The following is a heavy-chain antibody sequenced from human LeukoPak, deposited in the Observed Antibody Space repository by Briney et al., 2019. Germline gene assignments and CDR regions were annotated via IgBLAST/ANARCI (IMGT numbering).Heavy chain of an antibody. D-gene: IGHD6-6*01. V-gene: IGHV3-73*01. CDR1: GFTFSGSA. J-gene: IGHJ6*02. CDR2: IRSKADT. CDR3: ARLRAARTESYFYYGMDV. Sequence: GGSLELSCAASGFTFSGSAIHWVRQAYGRGLEGVGRIRSKADTAYAASVKGRFTISRDDSRNTAYLQMNSLQTEDTAVYYCARLRAARTESYFYYGMDVWGQGTTVTVSS.